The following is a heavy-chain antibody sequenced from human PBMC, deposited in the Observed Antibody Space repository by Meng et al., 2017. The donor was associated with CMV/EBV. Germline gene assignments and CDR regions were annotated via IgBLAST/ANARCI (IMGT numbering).Heavy chain of an antibody. D-gene: IGHD3-3*01. CDR1: GGSFCGYY. J-gene: IGHJ5*02. CDR3: AREGDLEWLLKGSHTWFDP. CDR2: INHSGST. Sequence: VQLEEWRPGLLNAPESLSLTCAVYGGSFCGYYGRWNRQPPGKGLEWIGEINHSGSTNYNPSLKSRVTISVDTSKNQFSLKLSSVTAADTAVYYCAREGDLEWLLKGSHTWFDPWGQGTLVTVSS. V-gene: IGHV4-34*01.